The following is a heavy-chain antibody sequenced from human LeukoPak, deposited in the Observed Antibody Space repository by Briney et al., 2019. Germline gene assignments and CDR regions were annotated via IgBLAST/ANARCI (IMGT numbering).Heavy chain of an antibody. CDR2: ISGSGGST. J-gene: IGHJ5*02. CDR1: GFTFSSYA. D-gene: IGHD2-2*01. V-gene: IGHV3-23*01. Sequence: LSGGSLRLSCAAPGFTFSSYAMSWVRQAPGKGLEWVSAISGSGGSTYYADSVKGRFTISRDNSKNTLYLQMNSLRAEDTAVYYCAKHEQYQLLWRNWFDPWGQGTLVTVSS. CDR3: AKHEQYQLLWRNWFDP.